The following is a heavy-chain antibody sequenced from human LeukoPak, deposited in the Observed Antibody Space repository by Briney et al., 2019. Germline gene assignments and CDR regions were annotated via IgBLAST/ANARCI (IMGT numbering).Heavy chain of an antibody. CDR1: GFTFDDYA. V-gene: IGHV3-9*01. D-gene: IGHD6-19*01. Sequence: TGGSLRLSCAASGFTFDDYAMHWVRQAPGKGLEWVSGIRWNSGSIVYADSVKGGFTISRDNAKTTLYLQMNSLRAEDTALSYCAKASSSGWYGSDYWGQGTLVTVSS. CDR3: AKASSSGWYGSDY. J-gene: IGHJ4*02. CDR2: IRWNSGSI.